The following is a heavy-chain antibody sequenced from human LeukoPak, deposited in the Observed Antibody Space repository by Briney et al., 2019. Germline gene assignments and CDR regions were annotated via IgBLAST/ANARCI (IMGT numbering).Heavy chain of an antibody. J-gene: IGHJ6*02. CDR3: ARAYGEGYYYYGMDV. CDR1: GYTFTSYD. CDR2: MNPNSGNT. D-gene: IGHD4-17*01. V-gene: IGHV1-8*01. Sequence: APVKVSCKASGYTFTSYDINWVRQATGQGLEWMGWMNPNSGNTGYAQKFQGRVTMTRNTSISTAYMELSSLRSEDTAVYYCARAYGEGYYYYGMDVWGQGTTVTVSS.